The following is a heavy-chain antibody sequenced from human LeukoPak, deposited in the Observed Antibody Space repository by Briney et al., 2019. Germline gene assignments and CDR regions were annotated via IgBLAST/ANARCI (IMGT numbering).Heavy chain of an antibody. CDR3: ARVTDDIFWWLLLGAAFDI. Sequence: SETLSLTCTVSGGSISSSSYYWGWIRQPPGKGLEWIGEINHSGSTNYNPSLKSRVTISVDTSKNQFSLKLSSVTAADTAVYYCARVTDDIFWWLLLGAAFDIWGQGTMVTVSS. V-gene: IGHV4-39*07. J-gene: IGHJ3*02. CDR1: GGSISSSSYY. D-gene: IGHD2-21*02. CDR2: INHSGST.